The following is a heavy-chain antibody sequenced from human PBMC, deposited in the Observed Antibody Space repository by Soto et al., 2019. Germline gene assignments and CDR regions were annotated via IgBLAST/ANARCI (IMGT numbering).Heavy chain of an antibody. V-gene: IGHV4-59*02. Sequence: QMQLQASGPGLVKPSETLSLTCNVSGASVSHGYWSWIRQPPGKGLEWIGFMYFGGSFNYNPSLPRRAAISVETSKNQFSMKLTSVTASDTAVYYCARIYYDSTGFAVDPWGQGTLVTVSS. CDR3: ARIYYDSTGFAVDP. D-gene: IGHD3-22*01. CDR1: GASVSHGY. CDR2: MYFGGSF. J-gene: IGHJ5*02.